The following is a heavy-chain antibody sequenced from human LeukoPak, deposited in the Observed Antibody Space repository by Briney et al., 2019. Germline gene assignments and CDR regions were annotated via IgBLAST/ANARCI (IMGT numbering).Heavy chain of an antibody. CDR3: VKDRVTEAYGMEV. CDR1: GFIFSSYG. Sequence: PGGSLRLSCAASGFIFSSYGMHWVRQAPGKGPEWVAVIRNDGSHKYYADSVKGRFTISRDNSKNTLVLQMNSLTAEDTAVYYCVKDRVTEAYGMEVWGQGTTVTVSS. J-gene: IGHJ6*02. V-gene: IGHV3-30*02. CDR2: IRNDGSHK.